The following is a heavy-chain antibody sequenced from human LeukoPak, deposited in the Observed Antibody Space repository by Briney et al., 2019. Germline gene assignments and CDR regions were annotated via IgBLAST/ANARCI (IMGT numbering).Heavy chain of an antibody. Sequence: SSETLSLTCTVSGGSINNYYWNWIRQPPGKGLEWIGYIYYSGSASYNPSLKSRVTISVDTSKSQFSLKLSSVTAADTAVYYCARQRGGQYYFDYWGQGTLVTVSS. V-gene: IGHV4-59*01. CDR3: ARQRGGQYYFDY. J-gene: IGHJ4*02. CDR2: IYYSGSA. CDR1: GGSINNYY. D-gene: IGHD3-16*01.